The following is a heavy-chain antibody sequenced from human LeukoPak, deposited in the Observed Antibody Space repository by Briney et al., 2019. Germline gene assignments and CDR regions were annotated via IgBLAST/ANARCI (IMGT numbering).Heavy chain of an antibody. Sequence: PSQTLSLTCAISGDSVSSNSAAWNWIRQSPSRGLEWLGRTYYRSKWYNDYAVSVKSRITINPDTSKNQFSLKLSSVTAADTAVYYCARGREGAGTIDYWGQGTLVTVSS. CDR3: ARGREGAGTIDY. D-gene: IGHD6-19*01. CDR2: TYYRSKWYN. J-gene: IGHJ4*02. CDR1: GDSVSSNSAA. V-gene: IGHV6-1*01.